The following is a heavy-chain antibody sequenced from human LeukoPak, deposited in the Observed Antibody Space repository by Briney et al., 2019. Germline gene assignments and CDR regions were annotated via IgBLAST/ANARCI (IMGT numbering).Heavy chain of an antibody. J-gene: IGHJ4*02. Sequence: GASVKVSCKASGGTFSSYAISWVRQAPGQGLEWMGWINPNSGGTNYAQKFQGRVTMTRDTSISTAYMELSRLRSDDTAVYYCASIGAYYDSSGYYFYWGQGTLVTVSS. V-gene: IGHV1-2*02. D-gene: IGHD3-22*01. CDR1: GGTFSSYA. CDR3: ASIGAYYDSSGYYFY. CDR2: INPNSGGT.